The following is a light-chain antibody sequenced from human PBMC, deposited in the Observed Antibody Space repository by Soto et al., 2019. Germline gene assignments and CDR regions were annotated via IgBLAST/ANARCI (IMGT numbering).Light chain of an antibody. J-gene: IGKJ4*01. CDR2: DAS. CDR1: LNINNF. Sequence: EIVLTQSPATLSLSPGERATLSCRASLNINNFLAWYQQRPGQVPRLLIYDASNRAPGVPARFSGSGSGAAFTLTISTLEPEGCAIYPWKQLRNWPITFGGGTKVEIK. CDR3: KQLRNWPIT. V-gene: IGKV3-11*01.